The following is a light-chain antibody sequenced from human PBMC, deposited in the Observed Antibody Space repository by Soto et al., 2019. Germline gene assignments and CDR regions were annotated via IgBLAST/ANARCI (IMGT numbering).Light chain of an antibody. CDR3: SSYTGSSTYV. Sequence: QSVLTQPASVSGSPGQSITISCTGTSSEVGGYNYVSWYQQHPGKAHKLMIYDVSNRPSGVSNRFSGSKSGNTASLTISGLQAEDESDYYCSSYTGSSTYVFGTGTKVTV. J-gene: IGLJ1*01. CDR1: SSEVGGYNY. V-gene: IGLV2-14*03. CDR2: DVS.